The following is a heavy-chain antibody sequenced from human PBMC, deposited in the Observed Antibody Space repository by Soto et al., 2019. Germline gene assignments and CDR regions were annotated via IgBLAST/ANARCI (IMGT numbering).Heavy chain of an antibody. D-gene: IGHD2-8*01. Sequence: ASVKVSCKASGYNISSYDINWVRQATGQGLEWMGWMNPNSGNTGYAQKFQGRVTMTRNTSISTAYMELSSLRSEDTAVYYCARGAADIVLMVYAMVDAFDIWGQGTMVTVSS. CDR3: ARGAADIVLMVYAMVDAFDI. CDR2: MNPNSGNT. CDR1: GYNISSYD. J-gene: IGHJ3*02. V-gene: IGHV1-8*01.